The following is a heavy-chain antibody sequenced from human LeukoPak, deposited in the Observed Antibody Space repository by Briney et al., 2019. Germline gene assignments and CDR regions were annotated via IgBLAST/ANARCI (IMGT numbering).Heavy chain of an antibody. D-gene: IGHD3-10*01. Sequence: GGSLRLSCAASGFTFSDYYMSWIRQAPGKGLEWVSYISTSGSNIYYPDSVKGRFTISRDNAKNSLYLQMNSLRAEDTAVYYCARTYGSGSYGDYWGQGTQVTVSS. CDR1: GFTFSDYY. CDR2: ISTSGSNI. CDR3: ARTYGSGSYGDY. V-gene: IGHV3-11*01. J-gene: IGHJ4*02.